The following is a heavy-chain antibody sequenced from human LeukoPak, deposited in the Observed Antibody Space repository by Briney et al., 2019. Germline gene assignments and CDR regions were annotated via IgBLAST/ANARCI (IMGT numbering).Heavy chain of an antibody. Sequence: GALILSCAASGFTFSSYDMSWVRQAPGKGLEWVSGISGSGSTTKYADSVKGRFTISRDNSKNTVYLQMNSLRAGDTAIYHCAKGKYFDWSYAFEIWGQGTMITVSS. CDR1: GFTFSSYD. CDR2: ISGSGSTT. D-gene: IGHD3-9*01. V-gene: IGHV3-23*01. CDR3: AKGKYFDWSYAFEI. J-gene: IGHJ3*02.